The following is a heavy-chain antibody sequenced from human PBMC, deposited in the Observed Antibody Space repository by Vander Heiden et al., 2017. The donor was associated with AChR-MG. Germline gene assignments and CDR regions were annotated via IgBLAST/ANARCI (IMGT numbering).Heavy chain of an antibody. CDR1: GFTFDDDA. V-gene: IGHV3-9*01. CDR2: ISWNSGSI. D-gene: IGHD2-2*01. Sequence: EVQLVESGGGLVQPGWSLRLSCAASGFTFDDDAMSWVRQAPGKGLGWVSGISWNSGSIGYADSVKGRFTISRDNAKNPLYLQMNSLRAEDTALYYCAKDTQVDPQYYMDVWGKGTTVTVSS. CDR3: AKDTQVDPQYYMDV. J-gene: IGHJ6*03.